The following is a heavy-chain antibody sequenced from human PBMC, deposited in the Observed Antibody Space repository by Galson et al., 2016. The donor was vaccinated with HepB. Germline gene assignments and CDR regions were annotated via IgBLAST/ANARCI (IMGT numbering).Heavy chain of an antibody. CDR2: IYWDDDK. CDR3: AHSRLTYCTGGSCKQLTADFDF. J-gene: IGHJ4*02. CDR1: GFSLRTSGVG. D-gene: IGHD2-15*01. V-gene: IGHV2-5*02. Sequence: PALVKPTQTLTLTCTFSGFSLRTSGVGVGWIRQPPGKALEWLALIYWDDDKRYSPSLKNKVSITKDTSKNPVILTVTDMDPVDTATYYCAHSRLTYCTGGSCKQLTADFDFGGQGILVTVSS.